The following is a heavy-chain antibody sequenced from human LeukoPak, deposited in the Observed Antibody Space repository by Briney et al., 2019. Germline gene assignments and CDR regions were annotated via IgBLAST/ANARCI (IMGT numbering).Heavy chain of an antibody. CDR3: AKFSEVVAATGAFDF. Sequence: GASVKVSCKVSGYTLTELSMHWVRQAPGKGLEWMGGFDPEDGETIYAQKFQGRVTMTEDTSTDTAYMELSSLRSEDTAVYYCAKFSEVVAATGAFDFWGQGTLVTVSS. CDR1: GYTLTELS. V-gene: IGHV1-24*01. D-gene: IGHD2-15*01. J-gene: IGHJ3*01. CDR2: FDPEDGET.